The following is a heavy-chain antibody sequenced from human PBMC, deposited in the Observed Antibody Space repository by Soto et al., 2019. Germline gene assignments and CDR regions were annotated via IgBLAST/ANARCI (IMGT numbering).Heavy chain of an antibody. J-gene: IGHJ6*02. D-gene: IGHD4-17*01. CDR2: INPNSGGT. V-gene: IGHV1-2*04. CDR3: ARSMTTVTEYYYYYGMDV. CDR1: GYTFTGYY. Sequence: ASVKVSCTASGYTFTGYYMHWVRQAPGQGLEWMGWINPNSGGTNYAQKFQGWVTMTRDTSISTAYMELSRLRSDDTAVYYCARSMTTVTEYYYYYGMDVWGQGTTVTVSS.